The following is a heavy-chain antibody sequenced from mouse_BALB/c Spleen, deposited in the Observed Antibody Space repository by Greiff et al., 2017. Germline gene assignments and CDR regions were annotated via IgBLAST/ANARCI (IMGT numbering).Heavy chain of an antibody. CDR2: IWAGGST. CDR3: AREPPHYYGSSYGFAY. Sequence: VQLQESGPGLVAPSQSLSITCTVSGFSLTSYGVHWVRQPPGKGLEWLGVIWAGGSTNYNSALMSRLSISKDNSKSQVFLKMNSLQTDDTAMYYCAREPPHYYGSSYGFAYWGQGTLVTVSA. D-gene: IGHD1-1*01. CDR1: GFSLTSYG. V-gene: IGHV2-9*02. J-gene: IGHJ3*01.